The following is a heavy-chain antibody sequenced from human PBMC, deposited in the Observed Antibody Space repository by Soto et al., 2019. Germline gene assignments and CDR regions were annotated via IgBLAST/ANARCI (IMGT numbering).Heavy chain of an antibody. V-gene: IGHV4-30-4*01. CDR3: ARVYGPGYDYVWGSYRYVDY. Sequence: QVQLQESGPGLVKPSQTLSLTCTVSGGSISSGDYYWSWIRQPPGKGLEWIGYIYYSGSTYYNPYLKSRVTISVDTSKNQFSLKLSSVTAADTAVYYCARVYGPGYDYVWGSYRYVDYWGQGTLVTVSS. CDR1: GGSISSGDYY. J-gene: IGHJ4*02. D-gene: IGHD3-16*02. CDR2: IYYSGST.